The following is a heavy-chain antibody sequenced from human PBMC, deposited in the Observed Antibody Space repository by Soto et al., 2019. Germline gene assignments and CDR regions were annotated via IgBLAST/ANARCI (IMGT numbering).Heavy chain of an antibody. D-gene: IGHD3-16*01. J-gene: IGHJ4*01. Sequence: SETLSLTCTVSGGSVSSGTYYWSWIRQPPGKALEWIGYISNTGSASYNPSLKSRVTISVDSSRNQFSLKLSSVTAADTAVYYCARGSDYAGVFDYWGHGALVTVSS. CDR3: ARGSDYAGVFDY. V-gene: IGHV4-61*01. CDR2: ISNTGSA. CDR1: GGSVSSGTYY.